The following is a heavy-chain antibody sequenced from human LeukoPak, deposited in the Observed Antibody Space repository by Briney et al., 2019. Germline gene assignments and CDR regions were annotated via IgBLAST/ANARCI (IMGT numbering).Heavy chain of an antibody. CDR1: GFTFSSYA. V-gene: IGHV3-30*14. Sequence: GGSLRLSCAASGFTFSSYATHWVRQAPGKGLEWVAVISYDGSNKNYADSVKGRFTISGDNSKNTLYLQMGSLRAEDMAVYYCARELMEEYDFWSGYRFDYWGQGTLVTVSS. CDR2: ISYDGSNK. J-gene: IGHJ4*02. D-gene: IGHD3-3*01. CDR3: ARELMEEYDFWSGYRFDY.